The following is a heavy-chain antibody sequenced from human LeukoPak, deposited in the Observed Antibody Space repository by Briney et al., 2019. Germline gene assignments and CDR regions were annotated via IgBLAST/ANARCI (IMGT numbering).Heavy chain of an antibody. CDR1: GFTFSSYA. CDR3: AKDRDSSSWAEYFQH. CDR2: ISGSGGST. J-gene: IGHJ1*01. V-gene: IGHV3-23*01. D-gene: IGHD6-13*01. Sequence: PGGSLRLSWAASGFTFSSYAMSWVRQAPGKGLEWVSAISGSGGSTYYADSVKGRFTISRDNSKNTLYLQMNSLRAEDTAVYYCAKDRDSSSWAEYFQHWGQGTLVTVSS.